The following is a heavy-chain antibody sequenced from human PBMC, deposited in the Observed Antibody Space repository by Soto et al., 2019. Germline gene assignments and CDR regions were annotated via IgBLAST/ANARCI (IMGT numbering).Heavy chain of an antibody. CDR1: GYSFTSYW. Sequence: ESLKISCKGSGYSFTSYWISWVRQMPGKGLEWMGSIDPSDSYTNYSPSFHGHVTISADKSISTAYLQWSSLKASDTDMYYCARLETAMFTYYYYGMDVWGQGTTVTVSS. CDR2: IDPSDSYT. V-gene: IGHV5-10-1*01. J-gene: IGHJ6*02. D-gene: IGHD5-18*01. CDR3: ARLETAMFTYYYYGMDV.